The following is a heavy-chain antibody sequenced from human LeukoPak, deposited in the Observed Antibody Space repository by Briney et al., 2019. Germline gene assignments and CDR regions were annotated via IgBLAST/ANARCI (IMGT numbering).Heavy chain of an antibody. Sequence: PGGSLRLSCAASGFTFSSYRTNWVRQAPGKGLEWVSSISSSSSYIYYADSVKGRFTISRDNAKNSLYLQMNSLRAEDTALYYCAQDRAYIQFYFWGQGTLVTVSS. D-gene: IGHD5-18*01. CDR2: ISSSSSYI. CDR3: AQDRAYIQFYF. CDR1: GFTFSSYR. V-gene: IGHV3-21*04. J-gene: IGHJ4*02.